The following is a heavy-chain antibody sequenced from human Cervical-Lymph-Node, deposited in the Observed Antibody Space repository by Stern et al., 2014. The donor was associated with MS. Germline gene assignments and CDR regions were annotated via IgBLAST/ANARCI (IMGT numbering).Heavy chain of an antibody. D-gene: IGHD4-17*01. CDR1: EFTFTTYA. CDR3: ARVRCTTTSCYTAYYHAMDV. J-gene: IGHJ6*02. Sequence: VQLVESGSELKNPGASVKISCKASEFTFTTYAINWVRQAPGQGLEWMGWINTNTGNPTYAQVFTGRFVFSLDTSVSTAYLEIGDLKAEDTAVFYCARVRCTTTSCYTAYYHAMDVWGQGTTVTVSS. V-gene: IGHV7-4-1*01. CDR2: INTNTGNP.